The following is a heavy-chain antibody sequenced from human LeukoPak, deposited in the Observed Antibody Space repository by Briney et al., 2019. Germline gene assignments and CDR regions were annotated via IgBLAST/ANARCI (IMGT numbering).Heavy chain of an antibody. V-gene: IGHV3-7*03. CDR2: IKKGGSEK. J-gene: IGHJ1*01. CDR1: AFTFSSDG. CDR3: ARSLQLWFFGHEYFQH. Sequence: GGSLRLSCAVSAFTFSSDGKSWGRKAQGKGLGWVGNIKKGGSEKYYVDSVKGRFIISRERAKKSLYLQMSSLRAEDTAVYYCARSLQLWFFGHEYFQHWGQGTLVTVSS. D-gene: IGHD5-18*01.